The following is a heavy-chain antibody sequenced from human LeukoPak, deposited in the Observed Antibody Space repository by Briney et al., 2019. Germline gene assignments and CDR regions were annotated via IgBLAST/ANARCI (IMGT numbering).Heavy chain of an antibody. CDR1: GFTFSDYY. CDR3: VRDIYGDYGFDF. D-gene: IGHD4-17*01. J-gene: IGHJ3*01. Sequence: SGGSLRLSCATSGFTFSDYYMSWIRQAPGKGLEWISYISSSGSTIYYADSVKGRFTISRDNAKNSLYLQMNSLRAEDTALYYCVRDIYGDYGFDFWGQGTMVTVSS. CDR2: ISSSGSTI. V-gene: IGHV3-11*01.